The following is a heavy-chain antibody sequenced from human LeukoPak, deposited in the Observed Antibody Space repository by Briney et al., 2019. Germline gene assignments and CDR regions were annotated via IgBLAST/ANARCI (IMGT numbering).Heavy chain of an antibody. J-gene: IGHJ6*02. CDR3: ARSTIVMDV. D-gene: IGHD2-15*01. CDR2: ISYDGSNK. CDR1: GFTFSSYA. Sequence: GASLRLSCAASGFTFSSYAMHWVRQAPGKGLEWVAVISYDGSNKYYADSVKGRFTISRDNSKNTLYLQMNSLRAEDTAVYYCARSTIVMDVWGQGTTVTVSS. V-gene: IGHV3-30*04.